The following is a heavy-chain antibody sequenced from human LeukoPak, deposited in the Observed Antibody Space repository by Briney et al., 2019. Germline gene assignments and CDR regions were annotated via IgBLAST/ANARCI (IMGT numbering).Heavy chain of an antibody. D-gene: IGHD1-1*01. CDR3: ARDPPGTTAFDL. CDR2: INPKSDGT. J-gene: IGHJ3*01. V-gene: IGHV1-2*02. CDR1: GYTFTGYY. Sequence: GASVKVSCKASGYTFTGYYMHWVGQPPGQGLEWMGWINPKSDGTKYAQNFRGRVTMTWDTSISTAYMEVSSLTSDDTAMFYCARDPPGTTAFDLWGQGTMVTVSS.